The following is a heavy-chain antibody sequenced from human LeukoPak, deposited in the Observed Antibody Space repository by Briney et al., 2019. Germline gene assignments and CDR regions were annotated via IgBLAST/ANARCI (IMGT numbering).Heavy chain of an antibody. Sequence: PGGSLRLSCAASELTFSSYAMSWVRQAPGKGLEWVSGISGSTDSTYYADSVKGRFTISRDISKNTLFLQMNSLRAEDTAVFYCATADSSSWVPDYWGQGTLVTVSS. J-gene: IGHJ4*02. V-gene: IGHV3-23*01. CDR3: ATADSSSWVPDY. D-gene: IGHD6-13*01. CDR2: ISGSTDST. CDR1: ELTFSSYA.